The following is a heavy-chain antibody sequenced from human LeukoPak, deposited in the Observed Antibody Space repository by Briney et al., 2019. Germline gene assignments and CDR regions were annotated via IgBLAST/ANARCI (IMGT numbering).Heavy chain of an antibody. Sequence: SETLSLTCAVYGGSFSGYYWSWIRQPPGKGLEWIGEINHSGSTNYNPSLKSRVTVSVDTSKNQFSLKLSSVTAADTAVYYCASWPIAVAGLYYFDYWGQGTLVTVSS. CDR2: INHSGST. V-gene: IGHV4-34*01. D-gene: IGHD6-19*01. CDR1: GGSFSGYY. J-gene: IGHJ4*02. CDR3: ASWPIAVAGLYYFDY.